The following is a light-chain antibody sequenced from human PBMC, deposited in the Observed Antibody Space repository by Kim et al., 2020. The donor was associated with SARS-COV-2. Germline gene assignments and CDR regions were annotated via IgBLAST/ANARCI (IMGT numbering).Light chain of an antibody. CDR2: DVS. Sequence: GQSITISCTGTSSDVGGYNYVSWYQQHPGKAPKIMIYDVSNRPSGVSNRFSGSKSVNTASLTISGLQAEDEADYYCSSYTSSHTVVFGGGTKLTVL. V-gene: IGLV2-14*03. CDR1: SSDVGGYNY. CDR3: SSYTSSHTVV. J-gene: IGLJ2*01.